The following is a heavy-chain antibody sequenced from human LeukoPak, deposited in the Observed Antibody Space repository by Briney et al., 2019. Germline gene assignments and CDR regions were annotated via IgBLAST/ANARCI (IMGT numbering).Heavy chain of an antibody. CDR3: VREGSVNTFDI. CDR2: ISADGTNT. J-gene: IGHJ3*02. Sequence: GGSLRPSSSASGSTFSSFAIHCVRQAPGKGLKSASAISADGTNTYYADSVKGRFTISRDNSKNSLYLQMSSLRVEDTAVYYCVREGSVNTFDIWGQGTVVTVSS. V-gene: IGHV3-64D*06. CDR1: GSTFSSFA. D-gene: IGHD2-15*01.